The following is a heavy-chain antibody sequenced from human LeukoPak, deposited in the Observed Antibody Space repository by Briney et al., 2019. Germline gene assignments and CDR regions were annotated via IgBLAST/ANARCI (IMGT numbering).Heavy chain of an antibody. J-gene: IGHJ4*02. V-gene: IGHV3-9*01. Sequence: PGGSLRLSCAASEFTFDDYAMHWVRQAPGKGLEWVSTITWNSAGIVYADSVKGRFTISRDNAKNSLYLQMNSLRAEDTALYYCAKGGDGYPYYFDYWGQGTLVTVSS. D-gene: IGHD5-24*01. CDR1: EFTFDDYA. CDR2: ITWNSAGI. CDR3: AKGGDGYPYYFDY.